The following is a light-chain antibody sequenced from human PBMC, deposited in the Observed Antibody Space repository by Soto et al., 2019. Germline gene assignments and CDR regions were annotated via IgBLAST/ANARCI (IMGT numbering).Light chain of an antibody. CDR1: QSISSW. J-gene: IGKJ4*01. CDR3: QQYDSYYT. Sequence: DIQMTQFPSTLSASVGDRVTITCRASQSISSWLAWYQQKPGKAPNLLIYKASSLASGVPSRFSGSGFGTEFTITISRLQPDDMATYYCQQYDSYYTFGGGTKVEIK. V-gene: IGKV1-5*03. CDR2: KAS.